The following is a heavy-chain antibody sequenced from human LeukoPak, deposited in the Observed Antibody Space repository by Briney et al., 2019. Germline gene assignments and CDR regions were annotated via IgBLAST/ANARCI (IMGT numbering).Heavy chain of an antibody. D-gene: IGHD2-2*01. Sequence: GGSLRLSCAASGFTFSSYWMSWVRQAPGKGLEWVSSISSSSSYIYYADSVKGRFTISRDNAKNSLYLQMNSLRAEDTAVYYCARDAPTLGYCSSTSCSPVYYFDYWGQGTLVTVSS. CDR1: GFTFSSYW. CDR2: ISSSSSYI. V-gene: IGHV3-21*01. CDR3: ARDAPTLGYCSSTSCSPVYYFDY. J-gene: IGHJ4*02.